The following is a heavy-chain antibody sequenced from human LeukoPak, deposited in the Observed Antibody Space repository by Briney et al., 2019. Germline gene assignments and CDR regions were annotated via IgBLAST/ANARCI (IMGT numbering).Heavy chain of an antibody. CDR2: IYTSGST. J-gene: IGHJ4*02. CDR1: GGSISSYS. V-gene: IGHV4-4*07. CDR3: ARLLRYFDWLQDSFDY. Sequence: SETLSLTCTVSGGSISSYSWSWIRQPAGKGLEWIGLIYTSGSTNYNPSLKSRVTMSVDTSKNQFSLKLSSVTAADTAVYYCARLLRYFDWLQDSFDYWGQGTLVTVSS. D-gene: IGHD3-9*01.